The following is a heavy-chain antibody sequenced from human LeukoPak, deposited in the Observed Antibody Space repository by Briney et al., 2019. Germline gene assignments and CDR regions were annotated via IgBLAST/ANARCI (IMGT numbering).Heavy chain of an antibody. D-gene: IGHD4-17*01. V-gene: IGHV4-59*01. CDR3: ARAGAIATVTGMVFDY. Sequence: SETLSLTCTVSGGSISSYYWSWIRQPPGKGLEWIGYIHYSGSTNYNPSLKSRVTISVDTSKNQFSLKLSSVTAADTAVYYCARAGAIATVTGMVFDYWGQGTLVTVSS. CDR1: GGSISSYY. CDR2: IHYSGST. J-gene: IGHJ4*02.